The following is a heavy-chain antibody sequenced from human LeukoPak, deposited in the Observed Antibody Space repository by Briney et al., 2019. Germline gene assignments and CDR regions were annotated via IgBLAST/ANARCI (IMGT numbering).Heavy chain of an antibody. V-gene: IGHV3-33*06. J-gene: IGHJ4*02. CDR2: IWYDGSNK. Sequence: PRGSLRLSCAASGFTFSSYGMHWVRQAPGKGLEWVAVIWYDGSNKYYADSVKGRFTISRDNSKNTLYLQMNSLRAEDTAVYYCAKAGSGHYYDYWGQGTLVTVSS. D-gene: IGHD3-22*01. CDR3: AKAGSGHYYDY. CDR1: GFTFSSYG.